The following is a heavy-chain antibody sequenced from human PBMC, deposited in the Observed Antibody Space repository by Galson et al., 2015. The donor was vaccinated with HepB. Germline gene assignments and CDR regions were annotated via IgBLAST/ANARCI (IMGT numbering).Heavy chain of an antibody. CDR1: GFTFNKYV. CDR3: ARNQNYDISTGYQGDYFDY. Sequence: SLRLSCAASGFTFNKYVMHWVRQAPGKGLEWLALISVDGSNKYYADSVKGQFTISRDNSRNTLYLQMNSLRGEDTAVYYCARNQNYDISTGYQGDYFDYWGQGALVTVSS. J-gene: IGHJ4*02. D-gene: IGHD3-9*01. V-gene: IGHV3-30-3*01. CDR2: ISVDGSNK.